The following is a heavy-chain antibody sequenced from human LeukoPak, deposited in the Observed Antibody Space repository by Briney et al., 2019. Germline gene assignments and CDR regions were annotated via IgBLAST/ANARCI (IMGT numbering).Heavy chain of an antibody. CDR3: ARVGLVRGSLPDY. CDR2: INANSGGT. D-gene: IGHD3-16*01. V-gene: IGHV1-2*02. J-gene: IGHJ4*02. CDR1: GYTFINYY. Sequence: GASVKVSCNASGYTFINYYMNWVRQAPGHGLEWMAWINANSGGTNSAQKFQGRVTMTSDTSISTAYMALSSLRSDDTAVYYCARVGLVRGSLPDYWGQGTLVTVSS.